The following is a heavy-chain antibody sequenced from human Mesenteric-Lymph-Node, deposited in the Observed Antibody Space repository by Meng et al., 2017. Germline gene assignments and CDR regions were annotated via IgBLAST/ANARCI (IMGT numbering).Heavy chain of an antibody. Sequence: QVELLESGGGVVQPGRSLRLSCAASGFTFSSYGMHWVRQAPGKGLEWVAVIWYDGSNKYYADSVKGRFTISRDNSKNTLYLQMNSLRVGDTAVYYCARMGGYSGYDLGYWGQGTLVTVSS. CDR3: ARMGGYSGYDLGY. CDR1: GFTFSSYG. D-gene: IGHD5-12*01. J-gene: IGHJ4*02. CDR2: IWYDGSNK. V-gene: IGHV3-33*01.